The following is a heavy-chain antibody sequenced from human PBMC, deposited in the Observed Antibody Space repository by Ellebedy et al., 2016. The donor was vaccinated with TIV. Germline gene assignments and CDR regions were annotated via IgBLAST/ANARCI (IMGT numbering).Heavy chain of an antibody. Sequence: GESLKISCAASGFTFSRYDMPWVRQAPGKVLEWVSLIGTADDTYYAASVKGRLTTSRENAKNSFYLQMNRLTVEDTAVYSCAAAGRPSDYNAVGAWGQGTTVTVSS. CDR2: IGTADDT. CDR3: AAAGRPSDYNAVGA. J-gene: IGHJ6*02. CDR1: GFTFSRYD. D-gene: IGHD3-10*01. V-gene: IGHV3-13*01.